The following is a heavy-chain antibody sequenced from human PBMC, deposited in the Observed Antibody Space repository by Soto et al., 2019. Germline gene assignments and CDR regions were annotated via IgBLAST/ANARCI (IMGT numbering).Heavy chain of an antibody. D-gene: IGHD4-17*01. V-gene: IGHV3-23*01. J-gene: IGHJ4*02. CDR2: ISASGGSP. Sequence: EVQLLESGGGLVQPGGSLRLSCAASGFTFSSYTMSWVRQAPGKGLEWVSAISASGGSPYYADSVKGRFTISRDNSKNTLYLEIDSLRADDTAVYYCAKGVSRYGDQDYFDCWGQGSLVTVSA. CDR1: GFTFSSYT. CDR3: AKGVSRYGDQDYFDC.